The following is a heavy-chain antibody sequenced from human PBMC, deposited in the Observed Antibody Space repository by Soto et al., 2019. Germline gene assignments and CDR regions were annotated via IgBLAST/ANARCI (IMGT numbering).Heavy chain of an antibody. CDR1: GGTFSSYA. D-gene: IGHD4-17*01. CDR2: IIPIYGTA. J-gene: IGHJ6*02. V-gene: IGHV1-69*12. CDR3: ARERYRVYGDTVLNYCYYGMDV. Sequence: QVQLVQSGAEVKKPGSSVKVSCKASGGTFSSYAINWVRQAPGQGLEWLGGIIPIYGTANYAQKFQGRVTITADESTKTAYMELSSLRSEDTAVYYCARERYRVYGDTVLNYCYYGMDVWGQGTTVTVSS.